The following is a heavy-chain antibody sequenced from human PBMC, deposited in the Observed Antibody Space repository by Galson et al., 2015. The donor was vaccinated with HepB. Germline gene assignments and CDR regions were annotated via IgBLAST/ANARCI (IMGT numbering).Heavy chain of an antibody. Sequence: SVKVSCKASGGTFSSYTISWVRQAPGQGLEWMGRIIPILGIANYAQKFQGRVTITADKSTSTAYMELSSLRSEDTAVYYCARGNYYDSSGYSEGQHWGQGTLVTVSS. D-gene: IGHD3-22*01. CDR3: ARGNYYDSSGYSEGQH. CDR2: IIPILGIA. V-gene: IGHV1-69*02. CDR1: GGTFSSYT. J-gene: IGHJ1*01.